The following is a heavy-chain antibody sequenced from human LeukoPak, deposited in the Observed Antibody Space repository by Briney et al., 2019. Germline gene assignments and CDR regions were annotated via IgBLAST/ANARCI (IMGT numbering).Heavy chain of an antibody. CDR1: GFPFSSYW. D-gene: IGHD1-26*01. J-gene: IGHJ6*02. CDR2: IKQDGSKK. Sequence: GGSLRLSCVASGFPFSSYWMTWVRQAPGKGLEWVANIKQDGSKKSYVDSVKGRFTISRDNAKNTLYLQMHSLRAEDTALYYCAREGWSGRNGEYLVGGMDVWAQGTTVTVSS. V-gene: IGHV3-7*01. CDR3: AREGWSGRNGEYLVGGMDV.